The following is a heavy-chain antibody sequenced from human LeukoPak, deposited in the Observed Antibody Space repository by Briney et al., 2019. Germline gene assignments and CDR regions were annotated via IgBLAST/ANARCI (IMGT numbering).Heavy chain of an antibody. D-gene: IGHD3-10*01. CDR3: ARSITRGSYYYYYYGMDV. Sequence: ASVKVSCKASGYTFTSYYMHWVRQAPGQGLEWMGIINPSGGSTSYAQKFQGRVTMTRDTSTSTVYMELSSLRSEDTAVYYCARSITRGSYYYYYYGMDVWGQGTTVTVSS. CDR1: GYTFTSYY. CDR2: INPSGGST. V-gene: IGHV1-46*01. J-gene: IGHJ6*02.